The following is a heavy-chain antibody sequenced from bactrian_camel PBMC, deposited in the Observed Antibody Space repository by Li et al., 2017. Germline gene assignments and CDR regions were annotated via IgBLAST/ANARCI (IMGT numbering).Heavy chain of an antibody. J-gene: IGHJ6*01. D-gene: IGHD5*01. CDR1: RDDFSATAYC. CDR2: IDTDGTT. Sequence: VQLVESGGGLVQPGGSLRLSCTPSRDDFSATAYCWSWFRQAPAAKQREGVAGIDTDGTTSYAESVKGRFTISRDNAKNTVYLQMNSLKSEDTALYYCATDSVWRGYGGFGYWGQGTQVTVS. V-gene: IGHV3S53*01. CDR3: ATDSVWRGYGGFGY.